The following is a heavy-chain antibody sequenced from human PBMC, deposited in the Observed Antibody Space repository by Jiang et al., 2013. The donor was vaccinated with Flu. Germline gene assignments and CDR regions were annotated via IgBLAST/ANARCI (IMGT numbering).Heavy chain of an antibody. Sequence: LDPSGGSSTFAEKFRGRVTMTRDTSTNTVYMELFSLTSEDTAMFYCARDDSYGHPFDYWGQGTPVTVSS. CDR2: LDPSGGSS. J-gene: IGHJ4*02. CDR3: ARDDSYGHPFDY. D-gene: IGHD5-18*01. V-gene: IGHV1-46*01.